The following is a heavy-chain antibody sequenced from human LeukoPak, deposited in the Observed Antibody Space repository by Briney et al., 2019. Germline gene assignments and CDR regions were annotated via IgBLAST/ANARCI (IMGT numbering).Heavy chain of an antibody. CDR2: IYTSGST. J-gene: IGHJ4*02. Sequence: SETLSLTXTVSGGSIGSYYWSWIRQAAGKGLEWLGRIYTSGSTNYNPSLKSRVTMSVDTSKNQFSLKLSSVTAADTAVYYCARESGAAAGMGPDYWGQGTLVTVSS. CDR1: GGSIGSYY. CDR3: ARESGAAAGMGPDY. D-gene: IGHD6-13*01. V-gene: IGHV4-4*07.